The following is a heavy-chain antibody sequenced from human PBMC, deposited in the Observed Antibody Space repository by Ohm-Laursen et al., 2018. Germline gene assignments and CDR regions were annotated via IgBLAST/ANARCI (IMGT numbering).Heavy chain of an antibody. Sequence: SPRLSCAASGFTFDDYAMHWVRQAPGKGLEWVSGISWNSGSIGYADSVKGRFTISRDNAKNSLYLQMNSLRAEDTALYYCAKGAYDFWSGSFDYWGQGTLVTVSS. CDR3: AKGAYDFWSGSFDY. D-gene: IGHD3-3*01. V-gene: IGHV3-9*01. J-gene: IGHJ4*02. CDR2: ISWNSGSI. CDR1: GFTFDDYA.